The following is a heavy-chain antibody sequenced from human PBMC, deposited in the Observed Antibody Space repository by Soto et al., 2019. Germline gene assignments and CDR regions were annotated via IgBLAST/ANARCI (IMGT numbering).Heavy chain of an antibody. D-gene: IGHD6-19*01. Sequence: QVQLVQSGAEVKKPGSSVKVSCKASGGTFSSYAISWVRQAPGQGLEWMGGIIPIFGTANYAQKFQGRVTITADESTSTAYMELSSLRSEDTAVYYCASERWSSGWGEVEYYYYYGMDVWCQGTTVTVSS. J-gene: IGHJ6*02. CDR1: GGTFSSYA. CDR3: ASERWSSGWGEVEYYYYYGMDV. V-gene: IGHV1-69*01. CDR2: IIPIFGTA.